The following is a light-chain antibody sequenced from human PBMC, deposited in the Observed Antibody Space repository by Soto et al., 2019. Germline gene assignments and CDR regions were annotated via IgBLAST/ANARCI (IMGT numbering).Light chain of an antibody. J-gene: IGKJ1*01. CDR1: QSISSW. CDR3: QQYNYFWA. V-gene: IGKV1-5*01. CDR2: DAS. Sequence: DIQMTQSPSTLSASVGDRVTITCRASQSISSWFAWYQQKPGKAPKLLIYDASNLESGVPSRFSGGGSGTEFSLNISSLQPDDFSTYYCQQYNYFWAFGQGTRVEIK.